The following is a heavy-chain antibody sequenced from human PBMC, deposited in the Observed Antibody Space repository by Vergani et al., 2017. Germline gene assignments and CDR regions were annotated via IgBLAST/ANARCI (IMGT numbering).Heavy chain of an antibody. J-gene: IGHJ4*02. CDR3: ARGALWWLRQIDS. Sequence: QVQLQESGPGLVKPSETLSLTCSVPGDSMNTYYWTWIRQPPGKGLEWVGYIYDSGDTKYNPSRKSRVTMSLDTSKNQFSLNLYSVTAADTAVYYCARGALWWLRQIDSWGQGTLVTVSS. V-gene: IGHV4-59*01. CDR1: GDSMNTYY. D-gene: IGHD2-21*01. CDR2: IYDSGDT.